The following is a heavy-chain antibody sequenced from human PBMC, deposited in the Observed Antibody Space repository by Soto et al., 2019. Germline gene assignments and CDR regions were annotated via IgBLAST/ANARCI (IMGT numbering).Heavy chain of an antibody. CDR3: AKERMGYYYGLDV. Sequence: QVQLVESGGGVVQPGRSLRLSCAASGFTFTTYGIHWVSQAPGKGLEWVAVISSDGSKNYFADSVRGRFTISRDNSKNTVYLQINNVRAEDTAVYYCAKERMGYYYGLDVWGQGTTVVVSS. CDR1: GFTFTTYG. D-gene: IGHD6-13*01. CDR2: ISSDGSKN. J-gene: IGHJ6*02. V-gene: IGHV3-30*18.